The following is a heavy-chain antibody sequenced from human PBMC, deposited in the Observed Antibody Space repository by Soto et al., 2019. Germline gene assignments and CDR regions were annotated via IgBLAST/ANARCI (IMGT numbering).Heavy chain of an antibody. CDR1: GSRFSNYV. CDR3: AREGRGKKAGYNGLVSLGY. D-gene: IGHD2-2*02. J-gene: IGHJ4*02. Sequence: ASVKVSCKVSGSRFSNYVISWVRQAPGHGLEWLGRIIPIFNSTKYAQSFQGRVTITADKSTSTASLELSSLRSDDTAVYYCAREGRGKKAGYNGLVSLGYWGQGTLVTVSS. V-gene: IGHV1-69*06. CDR2: IIPIFNST.